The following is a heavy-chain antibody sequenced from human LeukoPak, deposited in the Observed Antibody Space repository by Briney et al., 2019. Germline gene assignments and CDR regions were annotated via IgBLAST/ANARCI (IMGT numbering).Heavy chain of an antibody. V-gene: IGHV3-30*18. CDR1: GFTFSSYG. Sequence: GGSLRLSCAASGFTFSSYGMHWVRQAPGKGLEWVAVISYDGSNKYYADFVKGRFTISRDNSKNTLYLQMNSLRAEDTAVYYCAKATPIAAAGYYYYYYMDVWGKGTTVTVSS. J-gene: IGHJ6*03. D-gene: IGHD6-13*01. CDR2: ISYDGSNK. CDR3: AKATPIAAAGYYYYYYMDV.